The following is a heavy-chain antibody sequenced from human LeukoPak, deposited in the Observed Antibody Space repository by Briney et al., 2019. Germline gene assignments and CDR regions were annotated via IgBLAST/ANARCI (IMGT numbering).Heavy chain of an antibody. J-gene: IGHJ4*02. CDR1: GFSLSTSGVC. CDR2: IDWDDSR. Sequence: SGPALVKPTQTLTLTCTFSGFSLSTSGVCVSWIRQPPGKALEWLARIDWDDSRYYSTSLKTRLTISKDTSIDQVVLTMTNMDPVDTATYYCAVWIRGLTGAPYYFDYWGQGTLVTVSS. D-gene: IGHD3-10*01. CDR3: AVWIRGLTGAPYYFDY. V-gene: IGHV2-70*11.